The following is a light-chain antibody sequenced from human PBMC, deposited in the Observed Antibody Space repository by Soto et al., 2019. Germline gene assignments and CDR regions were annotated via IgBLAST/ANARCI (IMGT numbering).Light chain of an antibody. V-gene: IGLV1-47*01. CDR1: SSNIGSNY. J-gene: IGLJ7*01. CDR2: RNN. CDR3: AAWDDSLSGPV. Sequence: QSVLTQPPSASGTPGQRVTISCSGSSSNIGSNYVYWYQQLPGTAPKLLIYRNNQRPSGVPDRFSDSKSGTSASLAISGPRSEDEAEYYCAAWDDSLSGPVFGGGTQLTVL.